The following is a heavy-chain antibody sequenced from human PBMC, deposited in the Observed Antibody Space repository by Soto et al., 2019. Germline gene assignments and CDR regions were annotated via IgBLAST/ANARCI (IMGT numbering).Heavy chain of an antibody. Sequence: QVQLVQSGAEVKKPGASVKVSCKASGYTFTSYGISWVRQAPGQGLEWMGWISAYIGNTNYAQKLQGRDTMTTDTSTSTAYMELRSLRSDDTAVYYCARIGNPARVWSPNWFDPWGQGTLVTVSS. V-gene: IGHV1-18*01. J-gene: IGHJ5*02. CDR3: ARIGNPARVWSPNWFDP. D-gene: IGHD3-3*01. CDR2: ISAYIGNT. CDR1: GYTFTSYG.